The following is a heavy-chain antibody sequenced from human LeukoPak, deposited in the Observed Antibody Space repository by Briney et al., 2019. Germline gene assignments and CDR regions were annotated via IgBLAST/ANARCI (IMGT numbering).Heavy chain of an antibody. CDR2: ISSSGSIM. V-gene: IGHV3-11*01. Sequence: GGSLRLSCAASGFIFSDYYMSWIRQAPGKGLEWISYISSSGSIMHYADSVKGRFTISRDNTKNSLDLLMNSLRAEDTAVYFCARCVGDDGNFDSWGQGTLVTVSS. CDR3: ARCVGDDGNFDS. CDR1: GFIFSDYY. J-gene: IGHJ4*02. D-gene: IGHD4-17*01.